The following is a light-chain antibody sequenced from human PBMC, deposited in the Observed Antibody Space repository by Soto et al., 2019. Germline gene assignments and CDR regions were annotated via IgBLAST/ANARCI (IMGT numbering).Light chain of an antibody. CDR2: GAS. Sequence: EIVLKQAPGTLSLYTGERGTLSCMSSQSVRTSLSWYQQKPGQAPRLLFYGASNRATAIPDRFSGSGFGTDFTLTITSLEPEDFAVYYCQQYGDSPQTFAPGTKVDI. J-gene: IGKJ1*01. CDR3: QQYGDSPQT. V-gene: IGKV3-20*01. CDR1: QSVRTS.